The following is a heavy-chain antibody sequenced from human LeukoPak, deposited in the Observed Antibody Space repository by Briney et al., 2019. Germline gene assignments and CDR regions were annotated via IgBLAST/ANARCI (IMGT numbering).Heavy chain of an antibody. J-gene: IGHJ3*02. CDR2: ISSSGSTI. V-gene: IGHV3-48*03. Sequence: GGSLRLSCAASGFTFSSYEMNWVRQAPGKGLEWVSYISSSGSTIYYADSVKGRFTIPRDNAKNSLYLQMNSLRAEDTAVYYCASLLAQDAFDIWGQGTMVTVSS. CDR1: GFTFSSYE. CDR3: ASLLAQDAFDI. D-gene: IGHD2-15*01.